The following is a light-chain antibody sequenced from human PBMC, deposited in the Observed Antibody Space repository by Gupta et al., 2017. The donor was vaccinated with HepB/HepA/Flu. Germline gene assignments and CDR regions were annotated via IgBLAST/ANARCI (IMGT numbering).Light chain of an antibody. Sequence: ETRLTQYPDTLSLSPGERATLSCRASESLTTNYLAWYQGRPGQAPRLLIFGASRRATGIPDRFSGSGSGTDFTLTISRLEPEDFAVYYCHQYTSSPYTFGQGTKVEIK. V-gene: IGKV3-20*01. CDR3: HQYTSSPYT. CDR1: ESLTTNY. J-gene: IGKJ2*01. CDR2: GAS.